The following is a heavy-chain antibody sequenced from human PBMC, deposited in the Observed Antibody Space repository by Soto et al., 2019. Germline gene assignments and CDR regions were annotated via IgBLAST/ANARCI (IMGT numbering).Heavy chain of an antibody. CDR2: ISSNGGST. J-gene: IGHJ4*02. CDR3: VKDWVEMATEPYLDY. Sequence: PGGSLRLSCSASGFTFSGYAMHWVRQAPGKGLEYVSAISSNGGSTYYADSVKGRFTISRDNSKNTLYLQMSSLRAEDTAVYYCVKDWVEMATEPYLDYWGQGTLVTVSS. D-gene: IGHD5-12*01. CDR1: GFTFSGYA. V-gene: IGHV3-64D*08.